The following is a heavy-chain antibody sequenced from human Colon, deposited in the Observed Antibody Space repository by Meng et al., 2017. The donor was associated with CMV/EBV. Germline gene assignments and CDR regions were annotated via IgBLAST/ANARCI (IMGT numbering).Heavy chain of an antibody. V-gene: IGHV1-2*02. CDR1: GYRFNDYY. J-gene: IGHJ6*02. CDR3: ARDPPLYCSSATCTSYYSYGMDV. D-gene: IGHD2-2*01. Sequence: ASVQVSCKASGYRFNDYYLQWVRQAPGQGLEWMGWIDPNNGATNYAQKFQGRVTLTRDASITTVYMELSSLRSDDTAVYFCARDPPLYCSSATCTSYYSYGMDVWGQGTTVTVSS. CDR2: IDPNNGAT.